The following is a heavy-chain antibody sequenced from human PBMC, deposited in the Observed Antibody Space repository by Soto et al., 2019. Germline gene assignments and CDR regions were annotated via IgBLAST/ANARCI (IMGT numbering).Heavy chain of an antibody. CDR2: ISYDGSNK. Sequence: SLRLSCAASGFTFSSYGMHWVRQAPGKGLEWVAVISYDGSNKYYADSVKGRFTISRDNSKNTLYLQMNSLRAEDTAVYYCAKDLDSSSSGFDYWGQGTLVTVSS. CDR1: GFTFSSYG. CDR3: AKDLDSSSSGFDY. V-gene: IGHV3-30*18. J-gene: IGHJ4*02. D-gene: IGHD6-6*01.